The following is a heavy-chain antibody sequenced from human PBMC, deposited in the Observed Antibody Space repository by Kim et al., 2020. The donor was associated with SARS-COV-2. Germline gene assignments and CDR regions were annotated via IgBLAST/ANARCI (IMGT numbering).Heavy chain of an antibody. CDR1: GFTFSSYE. Sequence: LALTCAASGFTFSSYEMNWVRQAPGKGLEWVSYISSSGITIYYADSVKGRFTISRDNAKNSLYLQMNSLRAEDTVVYYCARDPYSSSYNYYGMDVWGQGTTVTVSS. CDR2: ISSSGITI. J-gene: IGHJ6*02. D-gene: IGHD6-13*01. V-gene: IGHV3-48*03. CDR3: ARDPYSSSYNYYGMDV.